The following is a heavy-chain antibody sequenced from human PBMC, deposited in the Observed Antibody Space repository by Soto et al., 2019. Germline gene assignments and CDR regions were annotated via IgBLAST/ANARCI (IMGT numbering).Heavy chain of an antibody. CDR2: INPVDSDI. J-gene: IGHJ4*02. CDR3: ARHQRDDASRKIDC. V-gene: IGHV5-51*01. Sequence: GESLKISCQGFGYSFTSNWIGWVRQMPGKGLEWMGIINPVDSDIKYSPSFQGQVTISADKSIGTTYPQWNSLKASDTAMYYCARHQRDDASRKIDCWGQGTLVTVSS. D-gene: IGHD3-16*01. CDR1: GYSFTSNW.